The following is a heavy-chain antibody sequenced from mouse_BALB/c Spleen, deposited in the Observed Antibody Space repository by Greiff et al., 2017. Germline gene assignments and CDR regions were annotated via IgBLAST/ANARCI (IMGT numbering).Heavy chain of an antibody. D-gene: IGHD2-14*01. CDR3: ASRGYDAFYYAMDY. CDR2: IWSGGST. Sequence: QVQLKQSGPGLVQPSQSLSITCTVSGFSLTSYGVHWVRQSPGKGLEWLGVIWSGGSTDYNAAFISRLSISKDNSKSQVFFKMNSLQANDTAICYCASRGYDAFYYAMDYWGQGTSVTVSS. V-gene: IGHV2-2*02. CDR1: GFSLTSYG. J-gene: IGHJ4*01.